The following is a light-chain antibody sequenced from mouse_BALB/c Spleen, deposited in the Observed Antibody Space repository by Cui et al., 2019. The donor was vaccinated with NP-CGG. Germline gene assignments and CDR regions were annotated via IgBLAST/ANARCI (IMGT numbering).Light chain of an antibody. Sequence: QAVVTPESALTTSPGETVTLTCRSSTGTVTTYNYANWVQEKPDHLFTGLIGGTNNRAPGVPARFSGSLFGDKAALTITGAQTEDEAIYFCALWYSNHWVFGGGTKLTVL. CDR2: GTN. V-gene: IGLV1*01. CDR1: TGTVTTYNY. CDR3: ALWYSNHWV. J-gene: IGLJ1*01.